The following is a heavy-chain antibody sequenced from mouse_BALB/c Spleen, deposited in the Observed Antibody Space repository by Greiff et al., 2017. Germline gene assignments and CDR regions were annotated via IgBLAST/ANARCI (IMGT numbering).Heavy chain of an antibody. CDR2: IWSGGST. J-gene: IGHJ4*01. D-gene: IGHD1-1*01. CDR3: ARTGVVAPYDYAMDY. V-gene: IGHV2-2*02. Sequence: QVQLKESGPGLVQPSQSLSITCTVSGFSLTSYGVHWVRQSPGKGLEWLGVIWSGGSTDYNAAFISRLSISKDNSKSQVFFKMNSLQANDTAIYYCARTGVVAPYDYAMDYWGQGTSVTVSS. CDR1: GFSLTSYG.